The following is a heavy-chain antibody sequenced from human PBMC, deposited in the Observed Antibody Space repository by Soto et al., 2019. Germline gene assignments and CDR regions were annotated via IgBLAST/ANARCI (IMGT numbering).Heavy chain of an antibody. D-gene: IGHD3-10*01. V-gene: IGHV2-5*02. CDR2: IYWDDDK. CDR3: AHSRSYYYGSGSLAFFDY. J-gene: IGHJ4*02. CDR1: GFSLSTSGVG. Sequence: SGPTLVQPTQTLTLTCTFSGFSLSTSGVGVGWIRQPPGKALEWLALIYWDDDKRYSPSLKSRLTITKDTSKNQVVLTMTNMDPVDTATYYCAHSRSYYYGSGSLAFFDYWGQGTLVTVSS.